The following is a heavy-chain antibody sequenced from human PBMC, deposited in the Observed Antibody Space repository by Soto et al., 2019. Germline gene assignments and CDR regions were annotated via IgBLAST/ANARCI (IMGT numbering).Heavy chain of an antibody. CDR3: ARGLGVFGSWFDP. D-gene: IGHD3-16*02. Sequence: SETLSLTCAVYGGSFSGYYWSWIRQPPGKGLEWIGEINHSGSTNYNPSLKSRVTISVDTSKNQFSLKLSSVTAADTAVYYCARGLGVFGSWFDPWGQGTLVTVSS. V-gene: IGHV4-34*01. CDR1: GGSFSGYY. J-gene: IGHJ5*02. CDR2: INHSGST.